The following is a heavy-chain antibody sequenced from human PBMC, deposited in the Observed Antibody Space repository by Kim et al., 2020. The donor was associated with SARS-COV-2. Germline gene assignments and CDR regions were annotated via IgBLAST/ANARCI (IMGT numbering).Heavy chain of an antibody. V-gene: IGHV3-23*01. D-gene: IGHD3-22*01. CDR3: AKVPNYYDSSGRSLDY. Sequence: SVKGRFTISRDNSKNTLYLQMNSLRAEDTAVYYCAKVPNYYDSSGRSLDYWGQGTLVTVSS. J-gene: IGHJ4*02.